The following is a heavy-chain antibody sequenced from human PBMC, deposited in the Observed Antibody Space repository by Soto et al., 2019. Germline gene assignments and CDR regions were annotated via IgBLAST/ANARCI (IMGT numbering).Heavy chain of an antibody. Sequence: PSETLSLTCAVSGGSISSGGYSWSWIRQPPGKGLEWIGYIYHSGSTYYNPSLKSRVTISVDRSKNQFSLKLSSVIAADTAVYYCASTDTAMAKFDYWGQGTLVTVSS. CDR1: GGSISSGGYS. D-gene: IGHD5-18*01. CDR3: ASTDTAMAKFDY. CDR2: IYHSGST. V-gene: IGHV4-30-2*01. J-gene: IGHJ4*02.